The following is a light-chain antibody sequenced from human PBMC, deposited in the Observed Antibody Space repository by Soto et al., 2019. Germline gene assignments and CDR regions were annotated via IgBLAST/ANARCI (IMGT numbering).Light chain of an antibody. V-gene: IGKV1-33*01. CDR3: QQYENLPT. CDR2: AAS. CDR1: QDIGDW. Sequence: DIQMTQSQSSVSASVGDRVSITCRASQDIGDWLAWYQQKPGKAPKLLVYAASSLEAGVPSRFRGSGSGTDFTFTISRLQPEDIATYYCQQYENLPTFGQGTRLEI. J-gene: IGKJ5*01.